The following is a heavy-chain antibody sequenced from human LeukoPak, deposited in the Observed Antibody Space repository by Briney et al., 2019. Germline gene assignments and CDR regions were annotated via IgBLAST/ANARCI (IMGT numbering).Heavy chain of an antibody. CDR2: IYHRGNA. CDR1: NYSISSGYY. V-gene: IGHV4-38-2*01. Sequence: SETLSLTCAVSNYSISSGYYWGWIRQPPGKGLEWIGSIYHRGNAYYNPSLKSRVTIPVDTSKNQFSLKLSSVTAADTAVYYCARIRMITFGGVIVRTYYFDYWGQGTLAIVSS. CDR3: ARIRMITFGGVIVRTYYFDY. J-gene: IGHJ4*02. D-gene: IGHD3-16*02.